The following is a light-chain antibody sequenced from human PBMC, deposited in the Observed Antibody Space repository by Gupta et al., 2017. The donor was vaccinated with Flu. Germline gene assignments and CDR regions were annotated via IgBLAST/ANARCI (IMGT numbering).Light chain of an antibody. CDR2: SAS. CDR3: QQCSSYPLT. CDR1: QGIYTY. V-gene: IGKV1-9*01. Sequence: DIQLTQSPSFLSASVGDRVTITCRASQGIYTYLAWYQQKPGKAPRLLIYSASTLQSGVPSRFTGGGSGAEFTLTISSLQPEDFATYYGQQCSSYPLTVGGGTKVQI. J-gene: IGKJ4*01.